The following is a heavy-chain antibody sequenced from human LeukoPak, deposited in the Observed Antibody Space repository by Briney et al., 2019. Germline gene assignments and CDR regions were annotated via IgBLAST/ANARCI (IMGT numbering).Heavy chain of an antibody. V-gene: IGHV4-39*01. CDR3: ARLHYDFWSGQRGHWFDP. Sequence: PSETLSLTCTVSGGSISSSSYSWGWIRQPPGKGLEWIGSIYYSGSTYYNPSLKSRVTISVDTSKNQFSLKLSSVTAADTAVYYCARLHYDFWSGQRGHWFDPWGQGTLVTVSS. J-gene: IGHJ5*02. D-gene: IGHD3-3*01. CDR2: IYYSGST. CDR1: GGSISSSSYS.